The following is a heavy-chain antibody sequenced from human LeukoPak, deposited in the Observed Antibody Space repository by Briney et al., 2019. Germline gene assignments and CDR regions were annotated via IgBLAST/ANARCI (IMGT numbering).Heavy chain of an antibody. V-gene: IGHV3-21*01. CDR3: ARDSPKLLWFGECDY. J-gene: IGHJ4*02. CDR2: ISSSSSYI. CDR1: GFTFNSYS. D-gene: IGHD3-10*01. Sequence: PGGSLRLACAASGFTFNSYSMNWVRQAPGKGLEWVSSISSSSSYIYYADSVKGRFTISRDNAKNSLYLQMNSLRAEDTAVYYCARDSPKLLWFGECDYWGQGTLVTVSS.